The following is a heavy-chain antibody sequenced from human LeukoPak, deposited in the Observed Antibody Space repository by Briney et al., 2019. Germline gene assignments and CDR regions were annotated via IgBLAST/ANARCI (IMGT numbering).Heavy chain of an antibody. CDR2: IYYRGST. CDR1: GGSITSYY. CDR3: ARVLKADVVVPAAINYYYYMDV. Sequence: SETLSLTCKVSGGSITSYYWTWIRQAPGKGLEWIGYIYYRGSTNYNPSLRSRVTISVDTSKNQFSLKLSPVTAADTAVYYCARVLKADVVVPAAINYYYYMDVWGKGTTVTVSS. D-gene: IGHD2-2*01. V-gene: IGHV4-59*12. J-gene: IGHJ6*03.